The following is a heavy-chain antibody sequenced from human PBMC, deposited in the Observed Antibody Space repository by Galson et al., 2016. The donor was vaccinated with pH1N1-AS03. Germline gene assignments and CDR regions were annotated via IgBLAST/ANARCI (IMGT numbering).Heavy chain of an antibody. Sequence: PALVKPTQTLTLTCTFSGFSLSTSGVGVGWIRQPPGKALEWLGFIYWDDDKRYSPSLKSRLTITKDTSKNQVVLTLTNMAPVDTGIYYCAHNYFDCSSGYQSAGDYDGIDVWGQGTTVTVSS. D-gene: IGHD3-3*01. CDR3: AHNYFDCSSGYQSAGDYDGIDV. V-gene: IGHV2-5*02. CDR1: GFSLSTSGVG. CDR2: IYWDDDK. J-gene: IGHJ6*02.